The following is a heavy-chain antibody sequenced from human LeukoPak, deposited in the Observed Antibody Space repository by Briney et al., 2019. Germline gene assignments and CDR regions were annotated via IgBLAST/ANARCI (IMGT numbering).Heavy chain of an antibody. Sequence: PGGFLRLSCVASGFTFSSYSLNWVRQAPGKGLEWVSSISSSSNYIYYADSVKGRFTISRDNAKNSLYLQMNSLRAEDTAVYYCARRPYGDSWGQGALVTVSS. D-gene: IGHD4-17*01. CDR2: ISSSSNYI. J-gene: IGHJ4*02. V-gene: IGHV3-21*01. CDR3: ARRPYGDS. CDR1: GFTFSSYS.